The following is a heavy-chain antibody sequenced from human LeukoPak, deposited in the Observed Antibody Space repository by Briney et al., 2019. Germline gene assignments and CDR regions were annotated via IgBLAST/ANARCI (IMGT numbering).Heavy chain of an antibody. CDR2: INPNSGGT. CDR1: GYSFTDYY. J-gene: IGHJ5*02. V-gene: IGHV1-2*02. CDR3: ARADRLHGGPYLIGP. Sequence: ASVKASCKTSGYSFTDYYMHWVRQAPGQGLEWMGWINPNSGGTSSAQKFQCRVTMTRDTSITTVYMEVSWLTSDDTAIYYCARADRLHGGPYLIGPWGQGTLVTVSS. D-gene: IGHD2-21*01.